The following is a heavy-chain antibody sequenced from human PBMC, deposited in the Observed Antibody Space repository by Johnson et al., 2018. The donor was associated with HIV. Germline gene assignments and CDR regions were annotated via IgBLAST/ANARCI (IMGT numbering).Heavy chain of an antibody. V-gene: IGHV3-23*04. CDR3: ARGGGTYAFDI. CDR2: ISGSGGST. J-gene: IGHJ3*02. D-gene: IGHD1-26*01. CDR1: GFTFSRYA. Sequence: VQLVESGGGVVQPGRSLRLSCAASGFTFSRYAMHWVRQAPGKGLEWVAVISGSGGSTYYADSVKGRFTISRDNSKNTLYLQMNSLRAEDTAVYYCARGGGTYAFDIWGQGTMVTVSS.